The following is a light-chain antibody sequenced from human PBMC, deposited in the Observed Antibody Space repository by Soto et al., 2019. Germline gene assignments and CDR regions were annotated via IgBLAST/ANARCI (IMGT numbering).Light chain of an antibody. CDR2: NTN. J-gene: IGLJ2*01. CDR1: TGEVTSGYY. Sequence: QAVVTQEPSLSVSPGGTVTLTCASSTGEVTSGYYPSWIQQKPGQVPRSLIYNTNNKHSWTPVRFSGSLLGGRAALTLSDVQHEEAADYCWLLYLAGGGRLFGGGTQLTVL. V-gene: IGLV7-43*01. CDR3: LLYLAGGGRL.